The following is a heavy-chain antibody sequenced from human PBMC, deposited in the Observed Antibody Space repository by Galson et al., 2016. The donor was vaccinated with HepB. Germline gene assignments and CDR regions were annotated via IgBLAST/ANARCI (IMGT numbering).Heavy chain of an antibody. D-gene: IGHD6-19*01. V-gene: IGHV3-23*01. CDR2: ISGDGRDT. J-gene: IGHJ4*02. CDR1: GFILSSYW. Sequence: SLRLSCAASGFILSSYWMHWVRQVPGKGLEWVSSISGDGRDTYYPDSVKGRFTISRDNSKNTLYLQMNSLRVEDTAVYYCAKRDAYSTGWHYFDYWGRGTLVTVSS. CDR3: AKRDAYSTGWHYFDY.